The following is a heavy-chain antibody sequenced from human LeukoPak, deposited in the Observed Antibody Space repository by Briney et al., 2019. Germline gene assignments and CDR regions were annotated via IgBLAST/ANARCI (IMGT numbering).Heavy chain of an antibody. D-gene: IGHD2-15*01. CDR1: GDSFSSNHR. J-gene: IGHJ6*02. V-gene: IGHV4-4*02. CDR2: IYHSGIT. CDR3: ARDRGGLTYGKDI. Sequence: PSETLSLTCAVSGDSFSSNHRWNWVRQSPGKGLEWTGEIYHSGITNYNPSLKSRVSISLDKSKNQLSLKVNSVTAADTAVYYCARDRGGLTYGKDIWGQGTTVTVSS.